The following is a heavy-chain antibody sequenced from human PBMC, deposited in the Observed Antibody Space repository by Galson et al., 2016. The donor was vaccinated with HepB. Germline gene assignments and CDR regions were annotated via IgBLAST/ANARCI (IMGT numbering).Heavy chain of an antibody. CDR1: GHTLTQLP. Sequence: SVKVSCKVSGHTLTQLPMHWVRQAPGEGLEWMGGFDPVDGETVYAQKFQDRITLTEDTSTDTAYMELRSLRSEDTAVYYCATGESTGWCDYWGQGTLVTVSS. V-gene: IGHV1-24*01. J-gene: IGHJ4*02. CDR3: ATGESTGWCDY. D-gene: IGHD6-19*01. CDR2: FDPVDGET.